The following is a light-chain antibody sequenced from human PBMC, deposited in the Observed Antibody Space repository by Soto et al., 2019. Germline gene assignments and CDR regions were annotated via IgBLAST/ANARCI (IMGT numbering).Light chain of an antibody. Sequence: EIVLTQSPGTLSLSPGERATLSCRASQSISSYLAWYQQKPGQAPRLLIYGASSRATGIPDRFSGSGSGTDFTLTISRLEPEDFAVYYCQQYSTSPYTFGQGIKLETK. J-gene: IGKJ2*01. CDR2: GAS. CDR1: QSISSY. CDR3: QQYSTSPYT. V-gene: IGKV3-20*01.